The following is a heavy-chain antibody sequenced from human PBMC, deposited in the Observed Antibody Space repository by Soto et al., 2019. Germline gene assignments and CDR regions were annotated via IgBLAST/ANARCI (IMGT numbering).Heavy chain of an antibody. Sequence: GGSLRLSCAASGFTFSSYAMSWVRQAPGKGLEWVSAISGSGGSTYYADSVKGRFTISRDNSKNTLYLQMNSLRAEDTAVYYCAKDPYDGSGYYYYYYGMDVWGQGTTVTVSS. CDR3: AKDPYDGSGYYYYYYGMDV. CDR2: ISGSGGST. CDR1: GFTFSSYA. J-gene: IGHJ6*02. V-gene: IGHV3-23*01. D-gene: IGHD3-22*01.